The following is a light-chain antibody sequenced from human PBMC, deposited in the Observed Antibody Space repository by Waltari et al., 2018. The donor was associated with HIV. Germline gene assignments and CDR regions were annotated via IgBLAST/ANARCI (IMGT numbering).Light chain of an antibody. CDR2: EGI. J-gene: IGLJ3*02. Sequence: PGQSITISCTGSSSDVGSYNLVSWYQQHPGKAPKLMIYEGINRPSGVSNRVPGSKSGNTASLTNSGLQAEDEAEYYCCSYAGSSNWVFGGGTKLTVL. V-gene: IGLV2-23*01. CDR3: CSYAGSSNWV. CDR1: SSDVGSYNL.